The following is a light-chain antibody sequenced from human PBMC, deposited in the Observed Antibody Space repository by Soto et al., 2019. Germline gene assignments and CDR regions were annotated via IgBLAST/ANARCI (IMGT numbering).Light chain of an antibody. Sequence: DIQVTQSPSTLSASVGDRVTITCRASQSISDWLAWYQQKPGKAPKLLIYKASSLESGVPSRFSGSGSGTKFTLTISSLQPDDFATYYCQQYISYSPTFGQGTKVEI. CDR2: KAS. J-gene: IGKJ1*01. CDR3: QQYISYSPT. CDR1: QSISDW. V-gene: IGKV1-5*03.